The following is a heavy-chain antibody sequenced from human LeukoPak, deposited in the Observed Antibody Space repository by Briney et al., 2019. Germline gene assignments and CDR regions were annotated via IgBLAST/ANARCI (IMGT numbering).Heavy chain of an antibody. V-gene: IGHV3-23*01. J-gene: IGHJ4*02. CDR1: GFTFNTYA. D-gene: IGHD2-2*01. CDR2: ISGSGGST. CDR3: AKLGCAGTTCYANY. Sequence: GGSLRLSCAASGFTFNTYAMSWVRQAPGKGLEWVSVISGSGGSTYYADSAKGRFTISRDKSKNTLYLQMNSLRAEDTAVYYCAKLGCAGTTCYANYWGQGAPVTVSS.